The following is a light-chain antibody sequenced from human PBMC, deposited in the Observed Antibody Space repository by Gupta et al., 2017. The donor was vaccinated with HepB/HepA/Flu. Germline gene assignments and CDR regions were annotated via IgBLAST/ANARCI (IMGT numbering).Light chain of an antibody. V-gene: IGKV3-20*01. CDR1: QTITSNY. Sequence: EIVLTQSPGTLSLSPGERATLSCRASQTITSNYLAWYQQKPGQAPRLLMYGATSRATGVPDRLSGSGSGTDFTLTISRLEPEDFVVYYCQQYGSSPITFGQGTRLEIK. CDR2: GAT. J-gene: IGKJ5*01. CDR3: QQYGSSPIT.